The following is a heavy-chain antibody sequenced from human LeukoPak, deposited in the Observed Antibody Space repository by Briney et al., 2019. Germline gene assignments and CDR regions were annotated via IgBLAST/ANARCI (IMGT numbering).Heavy chain of an antibody. CDR2: ISSSGSTI. D-gene: IGHD6-13*01. CDR3: ARGAGYSSSWYGTFDF. CDR1: GFTFSTYW. J-gene: IGHJ4*02. V-gene: IGHV3-11*01. Sequence: GGSLRLSCAASGFTFSTYWMSWVRQAPGKGLEWVSYISSSGSTIYYADSVKGRFTISRDNAKNSLYLQMNSLRAEDTAVYYCARGAGYSSSWYGTFDFWGQGTLVTVSS.